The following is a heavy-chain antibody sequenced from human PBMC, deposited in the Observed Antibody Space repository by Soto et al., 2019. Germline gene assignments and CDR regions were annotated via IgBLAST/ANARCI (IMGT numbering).Heavy chain of an antibody. Sequence: ASVKVSCKASGYTFTGHYIHWVRQAPEQGPEWMGEIGPGSGATRYAQRFQGRVTMTRNMSITTVYMELNNLSPDDTAVYYCGRGRSGQIVVFYWGQGTPVTVSS. V-gene: IGHV1-2*02. D-gene: IGHD1-26*01. J-gene: IGHJ4*02. CDR1: GYTFTGHY. CDR2: IGPGSGAT. CDR3: GRGRSGQIVVFY.